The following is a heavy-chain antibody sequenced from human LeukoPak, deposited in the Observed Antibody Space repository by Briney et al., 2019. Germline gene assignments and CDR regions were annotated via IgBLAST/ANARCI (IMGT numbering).Heavy chain of an antibody. J-gene: IGHJ4*02. Sequence: SETLSLSCAVYGGSFSGYYWSWTRQPPGKGLEWIGEINHSGSTNYNPSLKSRVTISVDTSKNQFSLKLSSVTAADTAVYYCSSSYPAGDDYWGQGTLVTVSS. CDR1: GGSFSGYY. CDR3: SSSYPAGDDY. CDR2: INHSGST. V-gene: IGHV4-34*01. D-gene: IGHD6-13*01.